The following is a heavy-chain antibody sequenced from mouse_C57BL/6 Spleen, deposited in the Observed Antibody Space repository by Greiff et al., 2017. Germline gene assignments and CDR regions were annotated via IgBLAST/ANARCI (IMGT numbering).Heavy chain of an antibody. Sequence: VQLQQSGAELVRPGASVTLSCKASGYTFTDYEMHWVKQTPVHGLEWIGAIDPETGGTAYNQKFKGKAILTADKSSSTAYMELRSLTAEDSAGYYCTRSGIPYYYGSSYYYAMDYWGQGTSVTVSS. V-gene: IGHV1-15*01. CDR2: IDPETGGT. CDR3: TRSGIPYYYGSSYYYAMDY. CDR1: GYTFTDYE. J-gene: IGHJ4*01. D-gene: IGHD1-1*01.